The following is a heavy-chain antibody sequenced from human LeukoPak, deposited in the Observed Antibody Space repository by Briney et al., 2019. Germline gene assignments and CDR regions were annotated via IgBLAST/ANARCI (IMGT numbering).Heavy chain of an antibody. CDR1: GFTFSGFG. J-gene: IGHJ4*02. D-gene: IGHD1-26*01. CDR3: ARASGSYSNYDY. Sequence: GGSLRLSCAASGFTFSGFGMHWVRQAPGKGLEWVGVITFDGNNKYFADSVRGRFTISRDNSKKPRYLQMNSLTIADTAVYYCARASGSYSNYDYSGQGALFTVSS. CDR2: ITFDGNNK. V-gene: IGHV3-30*19.